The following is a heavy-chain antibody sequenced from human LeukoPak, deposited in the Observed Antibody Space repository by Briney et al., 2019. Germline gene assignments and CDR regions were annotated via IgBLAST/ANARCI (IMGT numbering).Heavy chain of an antibody. Sequence: PSETLSLTCAVYGGSFSGYYWSWIRQPPGKGLEWIGEINHSGSTNYNPSLKSRVTISVDTSKNQFSLKLSSVTAADTAVYYCARDQNYYGSVFFDYWGQGTLVTVSS. CDR3: ARDQNYYGSVFFDY. CDR2: INHSGST. J-gene: IGHJ4*02. CDR1: GGSFSGYY. D-gene: IGHD3-10*01. V-gene: IGHV4-34*01.